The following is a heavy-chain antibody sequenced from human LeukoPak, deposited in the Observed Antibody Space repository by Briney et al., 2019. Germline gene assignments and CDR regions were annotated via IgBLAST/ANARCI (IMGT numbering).Heavy chain of an antibody. CDR2: INHSGST. J-gene: IGHJ4*02. CDR1: GGSFSGYY. Sequence: SETLSLTCAVYGGSFSGYYWSWIRQPPGKGLEWIGEINHSGSTNYNPSLKSRVTISVDTSKNQFSLKLSSVTAADTAVYYCASSVDTAMVGGYWGQGTLVTVSS. D-gene: IGHD5-18*01. V-gene: IGHV4-34*01. CDR3: ASSVDTAMVGGY.